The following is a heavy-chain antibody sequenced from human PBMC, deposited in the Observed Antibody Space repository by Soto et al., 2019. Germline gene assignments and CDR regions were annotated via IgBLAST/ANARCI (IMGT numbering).Heavy chain of an antibody. CDR2: IWYDGNNK. V-gene: IGHV3-33*01. J-gene: IGHJ6*02. Sequence: QVQLVESGGGVVQPGRSLRLSCAASEFTFNNYGMHWVRQAPGKGLEWVAVIWYDGNNKYYADSVRGRFTISRDSSKNTLYLQMNSLRAEDTAVYYCARSQYTNGYDYYYAMDVWGQGTTVTVSS. CDR1: EFTFNNYG. D-gene: IGHD2-8*01. CDR3: ARSQYTNGYDYYYAMDV.